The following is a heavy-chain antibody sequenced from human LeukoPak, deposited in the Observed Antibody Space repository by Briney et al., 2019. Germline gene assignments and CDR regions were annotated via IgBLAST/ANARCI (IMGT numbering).Heavy chain of an antibody. CDR2: IYYSGST. J-gene: IGHJ4*02. V-gene: IGHV4-59*08. CDR1: GGSITSYY. D-gene: IGHD3-22*01. Sequence: SETLSLTCTVSGGSITSYYWGWIRQPPGKGLEWIGYIYYSGSTYYNPSLKSRPTISVDTSKNQFSLKLSSVTAADTAVYYCARARNYYANSGHYFDYWGQGTLVTVSS. CDR3: ARARNYYANSGHYFDY.